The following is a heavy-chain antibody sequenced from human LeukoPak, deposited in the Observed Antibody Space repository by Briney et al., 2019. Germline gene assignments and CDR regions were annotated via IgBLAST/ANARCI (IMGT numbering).Heavy chain of an antibody. D-gene: IGHD3-10*01. CDR2: IYYSGST. CDR1: GGSISSYY. J-gene: IGHJ4*02. V-gene: IGHV4-59*01. Sequence: SETLSLTCTVSGGSISSYYWSRIRQPPGKGLEWIGYIYYSGSTNYNPSLKSRVAISVDTSKNQYSLKLSSVTAADTAVYYCARGGPYGSGDWGQGTLVTVSS. CDR3: ARGGPYGSGD.